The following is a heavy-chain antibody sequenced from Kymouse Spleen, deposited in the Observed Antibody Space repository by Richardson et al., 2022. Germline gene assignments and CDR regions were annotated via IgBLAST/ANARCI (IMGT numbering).Heavy chain of an antibody. V-gene: IGHV3-15*01. CDR3: TTEVDTAMVTTFCDY. CDR1: GFTFSNAW. Sequence: EVQLVESGGGLVKPGGSLRLSCAASGFTFSNAWMSWVRQAPGKGLEWVGRIKSKTDGGTTDYAAPVKGRFTISRDDSKNTLYLQMNSLKTEDTAVYYCTTEVDTAMVTTFCDYWGQGTLVTVSS. J-gene: IGHJ4*02. CDR2: IKSKTDGGTT. D-gene: IGHD5-18,IGHD5-18*01.